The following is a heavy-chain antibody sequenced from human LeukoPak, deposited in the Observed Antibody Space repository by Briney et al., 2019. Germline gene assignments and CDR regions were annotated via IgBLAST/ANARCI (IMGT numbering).Heavy chain of an antibody. CDR3: ASNWGYSQGH. CDR1: SGSIGSSNW. Sequence: PSGTLSLTCTVSSGSIGSSNWWSWVCQTPGKGLEWIGEISLGGNTNHNPSLRSRVTISVDQSKNQLFLKLTSVTAADTAIYYCASNWGYSQGHWGQGILVTVSS. J-gene: IGHJ4*02. D-gene: IGHD7-27*01. CDR2: ISLGGNT. V-gene: IGHV4-4*02.